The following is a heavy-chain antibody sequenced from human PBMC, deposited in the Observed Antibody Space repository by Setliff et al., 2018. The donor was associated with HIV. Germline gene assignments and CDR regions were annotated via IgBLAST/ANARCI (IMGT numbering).Heavy chain of an antibody. D-gene: IGHD2-2*01. Sequence: SETLSLTCTVSGGSFSSGDYHWSWIRQPAGKGLEWIGDIYSSGSTNFNPSLKSRVTISVDAAKNQFSLNLTSVTAADTAVYYCAREGGYCSGTTCFGFDYWGQGTLVTVSS. CDR3: AREGGYCSGTTCFGFDY. J-gene: IGHJ4*02. CDR1: GGSFSSGDYH. CDR2: IYSSGST. V-gene: IGHV4-61*10.